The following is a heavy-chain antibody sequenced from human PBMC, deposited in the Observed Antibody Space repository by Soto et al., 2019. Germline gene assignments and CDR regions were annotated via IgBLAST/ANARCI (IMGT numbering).Heavy chain of an antibody. CDR3: ARDSGDGYTYSPLDY. CDR2: INPNSGGT. D-gene: IGHD5-12*01. CDR1: GYTFTGYY. V-gene: IGHV1-2*04. Sequence: QVQLVQSGAEVKKPGASVKVSCKASGYTFTGYYMHWVRQAPGQGLAWMGWINPNSGGTNYAQKFQGWVTKTRNTAISTAYMELSRLRSDDTAVYDCARDSGDGYTYSPLDYWGQGTLVTVSS. J-gene: IGHJ4*02.